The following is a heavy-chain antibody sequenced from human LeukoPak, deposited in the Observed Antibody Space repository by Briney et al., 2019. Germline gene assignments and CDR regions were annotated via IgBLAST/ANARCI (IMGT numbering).Heavy chain of an antibody. J-gene: IGHJ4*02. Sequence: GASVKVSCKASGGTFSSYAISWVRQAPGQGLEWMGRIIPILGIANYAQKFQGRVTITADKSTSTAYMELSSLRSEDTAVYYCAREANPIVAAGTSGGELWGKGTLVTVSS. CDR1: GGTFSSYA. CDR2: IIPILGIA. D-gene: IGHD6-13*01. V-gene: IGHV1-69*04. CDR3: AREANPIVAAGTSGGEL.